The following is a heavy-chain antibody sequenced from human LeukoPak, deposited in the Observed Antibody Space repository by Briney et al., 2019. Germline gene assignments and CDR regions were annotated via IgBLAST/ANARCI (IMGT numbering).Heavy chain of an antibody. V-gene: IGHV3-30*18. J-gene: IGHJ4*02. CDR3: AKSDDGGLYYFDY. Sequence: GSLRLSCAASGFTFSSYGMHWVRQAPGKGLEWVAVISYDGSNEYYADSVKGRFTISRDNSKNTLYLQMNSLRAEDTAVYYCAKSDDGGLYYFDYWGQGTLVTVSS. D-gene: IGHD3-16*01. CDR2: ISYDGSNE. CDR1: GFTFSSYG.